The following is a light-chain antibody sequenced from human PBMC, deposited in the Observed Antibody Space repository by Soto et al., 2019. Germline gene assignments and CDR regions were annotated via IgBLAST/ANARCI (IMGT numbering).Light chain of an antibody. CDR2: KAS. CDR3: QQANSFPIN. J-gene: IGKJ5*01. Sequence: DIQMTQSPSTLSASVGDRVTITCRASQSISISLNWYQLKPGKAPNLLIYKASSLESGVPSRFSGSGSGTAFTLTISSLQPEDFATYYCQQANSFPINFGQGTRLEIK. V-gene: IGKV1-39*01. CDR1: QSISIS.